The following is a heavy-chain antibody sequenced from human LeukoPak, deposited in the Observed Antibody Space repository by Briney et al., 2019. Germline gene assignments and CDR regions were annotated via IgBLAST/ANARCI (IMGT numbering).Heavy chain of an antibody. J-gene: IGHJ4*02. CDR1: GGSISSGGYY. Sequence: SETLPLTCTVSGGSISSGGYYWSWIRQHPGKGLEWIGYIYYSGSTYYNPSLKSRVTISVDTSKNQFSLKLSSVTAADTAVYYCARDKRGSLDYWGQGTLVTVSS. V-gene: IGHV4-31*03. CDR2: IYYSGST. CDR3: ARDKRGSLDY.